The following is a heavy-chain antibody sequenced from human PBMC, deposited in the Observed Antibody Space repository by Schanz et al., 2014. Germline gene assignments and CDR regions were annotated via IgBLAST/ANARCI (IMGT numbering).Heavy chain of an antibody. CDR2: ISPYTGNT. Sequence: QVQLVQSWAEVKGPGASVKVSCKASGYSFTPFPIHWVRQAPGQRLEWVGWISPYTGNTHYFDKMEGRVTMTTDTSTGTAYMELRSLRSDDTAVYYCARDRRRYCSTASCLHDNWFDPWGQGTLVIVSS. CDR1: GYSFTPFP. CDR3: ARDRRRYCSTASCLHDNWFDP. V-gene: IGHV1-3*01. J-gene: IGHJ5*02. D-gene: IGHD2-2*01.